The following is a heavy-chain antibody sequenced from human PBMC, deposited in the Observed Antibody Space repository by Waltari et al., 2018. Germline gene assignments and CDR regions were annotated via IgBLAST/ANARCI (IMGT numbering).Heavy chain of an antibody. V-gene: IGHV3-15*01. CDR3: TTQRGFSGYDSDFDC. CDR1: GLNFRNAW. J-gene: IGHJ4*02. CDR2: MKSNDDGGTG. Sequence: EVQLVESGGDLIKPGGSLRLSCAASGLNFRNAWMTWVRQAPGKGREWVVGMKSNDDGGTGNYAAPVKGGVTESRDDPKRTLYQYMNNMETRDTGVYYCTTQRGFSGYDSDFDCWGQGTLVTV. D-gene: IGHD5-12*01.